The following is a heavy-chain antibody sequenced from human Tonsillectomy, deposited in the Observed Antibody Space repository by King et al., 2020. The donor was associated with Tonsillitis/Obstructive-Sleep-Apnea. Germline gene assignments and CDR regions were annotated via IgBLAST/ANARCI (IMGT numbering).Heavy chain of an antibody. V-gene: IGHV4-34*01. CDR3: ARGHPSTGTTKNYYYYMDV. CDR2: INHSGST. CDR1: GGSFSGYY. Sequence: VQLQQWGAGLLKPSETLSLTCAVYGGSFSGYYWSWIRQPPGKGLEWIGEINHSGSTNYNPSLKSRVTISVDTSKNQFSLKLSSVTAADTAVYYCARGHPSTGTTKNYYYYMDVWGKGTTVTVSS. D-gene: IGHD1-1*01. J-gene: IGHJ6*03.